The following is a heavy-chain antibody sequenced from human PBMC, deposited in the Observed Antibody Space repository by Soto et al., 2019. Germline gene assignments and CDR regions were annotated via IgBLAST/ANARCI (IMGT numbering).Heavy chain of an antibody. J-gene: IGHJ6*02. D-gene: IGHD1-26*01. V-gene: IGHV3-30*18. CDR1: GFTFSSYG. CDR3: AKXLVGXYAAYYYYGMDV. Sequence: QVQLVESGGGVVQPGRSLRLSCAASGFTFSSYGMHWVRQAPGKGLEWVAVISYDGSNKYYADSVKGRFTISRDNSKNTLYXQMNSXRAEDTAVYYCAKXLVGXYAAYYYYGMDVWGQGTTVTVSS. CDR2: ISYDGSNK.